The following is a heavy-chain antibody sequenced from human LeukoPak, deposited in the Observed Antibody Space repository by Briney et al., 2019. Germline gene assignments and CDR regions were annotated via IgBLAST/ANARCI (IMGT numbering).Heavy chain of an antibody. CDR2: IYTRGNT. D-gene: IGHD6-19*01. Sequence: SETLSLTCTVSGGSISSGSYYWSWIRQPAGKGLEWIGRIYTRGNTNYNPSLKSRATISLDTSKNQFSVKLSSVTAADTAVYYCARGKRGGQWVVANSFDYWGQGTLVTVSS. V-gene: IGHV4-61*02. CDR3: ARGKRGGQWVVANSFDY. CDR1: GGSISSGSYY. J-gene: IGHJ4*02.